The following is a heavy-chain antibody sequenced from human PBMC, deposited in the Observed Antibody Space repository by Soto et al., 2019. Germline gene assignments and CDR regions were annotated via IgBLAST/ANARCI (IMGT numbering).Heavy chain of an antibody. V-gene: IGHV4-30-2*01. CDR1: GDTISTGGYS. Sequence: LSLTCGVSGDTISTGGYSWAWIRQPPGKALEWIGHTYHSGNPYYNPSLKSRVIISVDRSKNQFSLKVSSVTAADTAVYYCTTRGGSYRPAWDYYYYGMDVWGQGTTVTVSS. J-gene: IGHJ6*02. CDR2: TYHSGNP. D-gene: IGHD1-26*01. CDR3: TTRGGSYRPAWDYYYYGMDV.